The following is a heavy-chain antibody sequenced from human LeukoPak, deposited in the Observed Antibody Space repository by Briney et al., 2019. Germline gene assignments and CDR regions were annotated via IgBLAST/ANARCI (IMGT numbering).Heavy chain of an antibody. CDR1: GFIFSSYW. CDR3: ARETYSSFDY. J-gene: IGHJ4*02. D-gene: IGHD6-13*01. Sequence: GGSLRLSCAASGFIFSSYWMSWVRQAPGKGLEWVANIKQDGSEKYYVDSVKGRFTISRDNAKNSLYLQMNSLRAEDTAVYYCARETYSSFDYWGQGTLVTVSS. CDR2: IKQDGSEK. V-gene: IGHV3-7*01.